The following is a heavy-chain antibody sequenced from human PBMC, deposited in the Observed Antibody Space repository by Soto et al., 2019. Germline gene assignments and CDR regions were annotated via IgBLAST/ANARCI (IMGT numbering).Heavy chain of an antibody. CDR2: IIPILGIS. Sequence: QVQLVQSGAEVKKPGSSVRVSCKAFGGTFNNFTITWVRQAPGQGLEWMGRIIPILGISNYAQKFQGRVTISADRSTSTAYMGLNSLRSEDTAVYYCARDTPDIVVIVTATHNWFDPGGQGTPVTVSS. V-gene: IGHV1-69*08. CDR3: ARDTPDIVVIVTATHNWFDP. CDR1: GGTFNNFT. J-gene: IGHJ5*02. D-gene: IGHD2-15*01.